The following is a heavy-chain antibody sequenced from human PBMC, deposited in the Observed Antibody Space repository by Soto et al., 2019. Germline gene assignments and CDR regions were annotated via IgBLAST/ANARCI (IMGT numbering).Heavy chain of an antibody. D-gene: IGHD5-12*01. CDR2: VKDGGST. J-gene: IGHJ4*02. Sequence: QVQLQQWGAGLLKPSETLSLTCTVNGGSLTGYYWSWIRQPPGKGLEWFGEVKDGGSTNYSPSLRGRVSISADTSKNHFSLRLNSVTAADTAVYFCARGQEGIVATHWDQGALVTVSS. V-gene: IGHV4-34*01. CDR3: ARGQEGIVATH. CDR1: GGSLTGYY.